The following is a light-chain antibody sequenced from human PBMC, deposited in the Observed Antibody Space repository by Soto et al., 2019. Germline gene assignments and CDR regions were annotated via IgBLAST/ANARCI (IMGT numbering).Light chain of an antibody. Sequence: EIVLTQSPATLSLSPGERATLSCRASQNVANYLDWYQQKPGQAPRLLIYESSNRATGIAARFSGSGSGTDFTLTISSLEPEDFATYYCQQSHSTPTYTFGQGTKLEIK. J-gene: IGKJ2*01. CDR1: QNVANY. CDR2: ESS. CDR3: QQSHSTPTYT. V-gene: IGKV3-11*01.